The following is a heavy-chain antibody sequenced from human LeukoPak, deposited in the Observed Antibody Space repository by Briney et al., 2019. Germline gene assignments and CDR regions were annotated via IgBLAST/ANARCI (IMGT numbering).Heavy chain of an antibody. CDR2: ISYDGNNK. V-gene: IGHV3-30-3*01. Sequence: GGSLRLSCAASGFTFSSYDMHWVRQAPGKGLEWVAVISYDGNNKYYADSVKGRFTISRDNSEKTLYLQMNSLRAEDTAVYYCARDLSGAADYYFDYWGQGTLVTVSS. CDR3: ARDLSGAADYYFDY. CDR1: GFTFSSYD. D-gene: IGHD6-19*01. J-gene: IGHJ4*02.